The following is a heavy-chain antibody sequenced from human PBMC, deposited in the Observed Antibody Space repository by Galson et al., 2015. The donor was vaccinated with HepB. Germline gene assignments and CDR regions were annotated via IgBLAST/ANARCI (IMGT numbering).Heavy chain of an antibody. CDR2: IKSITDGGTT. J-gene: IGHJ4*02. CDR3: TTEDCSSTSCYIAY. CDR1: GFTFSNAW. V-gene: IGHV3-15*07. D-gene: IGHD2-2*02. Sequence: SLRLSCAASGFTFSNAWMNWVRQAPGKGLEWVGRIKSITDGGTTDYAAPVKGRFTISRDDSKNTLYLQMNSLKTEDTAVYYCTTEDCSSTSCYIAYWGQGTLVTVSS.